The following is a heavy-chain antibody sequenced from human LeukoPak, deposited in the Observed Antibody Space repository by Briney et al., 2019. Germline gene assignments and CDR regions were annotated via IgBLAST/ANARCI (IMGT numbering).Heavy chain of an antibody. V-gene: IGHV3-33*01. D-gene: IGHD3-10*01. CDR1: GFTFSSYG. Sequence: GGSLRLSCAASGFTFSSYGMHWVRQAPGKGLEWVAVIWYDGSNKYYADSVKGRFTISRDNSKNTLYLQMNSLRAEDTAVYYCARVYGSGSYYRIHYYYGMDVWGQGTTVTVSS. J-gene: IGHJ6*02. CDR2: IWYDGSNK. CDR3: ARVYGSGSYYRIHYYYGMDV.